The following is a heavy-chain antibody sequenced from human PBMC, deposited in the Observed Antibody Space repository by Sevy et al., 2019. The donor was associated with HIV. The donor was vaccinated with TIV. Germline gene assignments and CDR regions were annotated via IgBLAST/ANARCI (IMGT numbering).Heavy chain of an antibody. D-gene: IGHD3-3*01. Sequence: GGSLRLSCAASGLTFSSYAMSWVRQAPGKRLEWVSSIISSGGSTYYTDSGKGRFTVSRDNSKNTLYLQMNRLRAEDTAVYYCAKHSYDFWSGYDYWGQGTLVTVSS. V-gene: IGHV3-23*01. CDR3: AKHSYDFWSGYDY. J-gene: IGHJ4*02. CDR1: GLTFSSYA. CDR2: IISSGGST.